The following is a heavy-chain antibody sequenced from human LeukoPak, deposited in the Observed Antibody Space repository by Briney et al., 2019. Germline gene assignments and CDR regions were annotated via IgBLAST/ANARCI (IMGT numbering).Heavy chain of an antibody. Sequence: SETLSLTCAVYGGSFSGYYWSWIRQPPGKGLEWVGEINHSGSTNYNPSLKSRVTISVDTSKNQFSLKLSSVTAADTAVYYCASVLSYYDSSGYYQLMYYFDYWGQGTLVTVSS. J-gene: IGHJ4*02. CDR3: ASVLSYYDSSGYYQLMYYFDY. CDR1: GGSFSGYY. CDR2: INHSGST. V-gene: IGHV4-34*01. D-gene: IGHD3-22*01.